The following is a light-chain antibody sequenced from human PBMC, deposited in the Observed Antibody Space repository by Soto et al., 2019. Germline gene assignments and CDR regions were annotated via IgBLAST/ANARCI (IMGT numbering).Light chain of an antibody. Sequence: DIQMTQSPSTLSASVGDRVTITCRASHIISSWLAWYQQKPGKAPKVMIYDASSLESGVPSRFSGSGSGTEFTLTISSLQPDDFATYYCQQYNSYPYRFGQGTKVDI. J-gene: IGKJ2*03. V-gene: IGKV1-5*01. CDR2: DAS. CDR3: QQYNSYPYR. CDR1: HIISSW.